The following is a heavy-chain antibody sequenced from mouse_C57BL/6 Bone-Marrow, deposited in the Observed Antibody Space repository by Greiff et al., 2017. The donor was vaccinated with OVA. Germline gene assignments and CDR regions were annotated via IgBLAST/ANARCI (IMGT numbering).Heavy chain of an antibody. CDR1: GYTFTNYW. CDR3: ARRRDLTPWYFDV. D-gene: IGHD3-3*01. J-gene: IGHJ1*03. CDR2: IYPGGGYT. Sequence: QVQLKQSGAELVRPGTSVKMSCKASGYTFTNYWIGWAKQRPGHGLEWIGDIYPGGGYTNYNEKFKGKATLTADKSSSTAYMQFSSLTSEDSAIYYCARRRDLTPWYFDVWGTGTTVTVSS. V-gene: IGHV1-63*01.